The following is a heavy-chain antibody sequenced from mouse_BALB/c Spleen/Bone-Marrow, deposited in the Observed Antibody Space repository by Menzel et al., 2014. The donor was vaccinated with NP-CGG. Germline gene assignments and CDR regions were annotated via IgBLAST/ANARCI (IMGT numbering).Heavy chain of an antibody. CDR2: ISYSGIT. J-gene: IGHJ4*01. CDR1: GYSITSDYA. CDR3: ARRYYAMDY. Sequence: VQLQQSGPGLVKPSQSLSLTCTVTGYSITSDYAWNWIRQFPGNKLEWMGYISYSGITSYNPSLKSRISITRDTSKNQFFLQLNSVTTEDTATYYCARRYYAMDYWGQGTSVTVSS. V-gene: IGHV3-2*02.